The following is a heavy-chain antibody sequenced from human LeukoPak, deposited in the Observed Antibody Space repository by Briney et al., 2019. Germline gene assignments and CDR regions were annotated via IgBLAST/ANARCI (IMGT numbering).Heavy chain of an antibody. CDR2: INHSGST. D-gene: IGHD1-1*01. J-gene: IGHJ6*03. Sequence: SETLSLTCTVSGGSISSSSYYWSWIRQPPGKGLEWIGEINHSGSTNYNPSLKSRVTISVDTSKNQFSLKLSSVTAADTAVYYCARFDGGTYYYYMDVWGKGTTVTISS. CDR3: ARFDGGTYYYYMDV. CDR1: GGSISSSSYY. V-gene: IGHV4-39*07.